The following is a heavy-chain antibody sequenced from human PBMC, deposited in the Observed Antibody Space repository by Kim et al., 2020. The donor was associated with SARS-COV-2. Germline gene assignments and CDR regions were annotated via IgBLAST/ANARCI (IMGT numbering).Heavy chain of an antibody. Sequence: GGSLRLSCAASGFTFSDYYMSWIRQAPGKGLEWVSYISSSGSTIYYADSVKGRFTISRDNAKNSLYLQMNSLRAEDTAVYYCASPFGLYSGYDLGLGGMDVWGQGTTVTVSS. D-gene: IGHD5-12*01. CDR2: ISSSGSTI. CDR3: ASPFGLYSGYDLGLGGMDV. J-gene: IGHJ6*02. CDR1: GFTFSDYY. V-gene: IGHV3-11*01.